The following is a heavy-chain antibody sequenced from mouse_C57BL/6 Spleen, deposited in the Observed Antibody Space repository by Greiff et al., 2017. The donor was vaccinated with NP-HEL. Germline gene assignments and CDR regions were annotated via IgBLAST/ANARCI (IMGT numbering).Heavy chain of an antibody. D-gene: IGHD1-2*01. CDR3: AKGPLLRLYAMDY. V-gene: IGHV5-17*01. J-gene: IGHJ4*01. CDR1: GFTFSDYG. CDR2: ISSGSSTI. Sequence: EVQLVESGGGLVKPGGSLKLSCAASGFTFSDYGMHWVRQAPEKGLEWVAYISSGSSTIYYADTVKGRFTISRDNAKNTLFLQMTSLRSEDTAMYYCAKGPLLRLYAMDYWGQGTSVTVSS.